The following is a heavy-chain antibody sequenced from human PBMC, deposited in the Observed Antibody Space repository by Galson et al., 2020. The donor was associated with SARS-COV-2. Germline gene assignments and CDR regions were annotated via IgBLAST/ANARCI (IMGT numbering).Heavy chain of an antibody. Sequence: GGSLRLSCAASGFTFSSYGMHWVRQAPGKGLEWVAVIWYDGSNKYYADSVKGRFTISRDNSKNTLYLQMNSLRAEDTAVYYCASEPSGWYGGYFDYWGQGTLVTVSS. CDR1: GFTFSSYG. CDR2: IWYDGSNK. J-gene: IGHJ4*02. D-gene: IGHD6-19*01. V-gene: IGHV3-33*01. CDR3: ASEPSGWYGGYFDY.